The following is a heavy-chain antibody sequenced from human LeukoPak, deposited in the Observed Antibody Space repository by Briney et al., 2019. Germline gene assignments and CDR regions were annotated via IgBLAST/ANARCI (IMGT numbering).Heavy chain of an antibody. Sequence: SETLSLTCTVSGGSISSYYWSWIRQPPGKGLEWIGYIYYSGSTNYNPSLKSRVTISVDTSKNQFSLKLSSVTAADTAVYYCARLVPTTHSIDYWGQGTLVTVSS. CDR1: GGSISSYY. CDR3: ARLVPTTHSIDY. J-gene: IGHJ4*02. CDR2: IYYSGST. D-gene: IGHD1-1*01. V-gene: IGHV4-59*08.